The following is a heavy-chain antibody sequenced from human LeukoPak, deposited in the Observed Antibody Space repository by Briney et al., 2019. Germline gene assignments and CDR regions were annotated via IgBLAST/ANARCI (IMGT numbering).Heavy chain of an antibody. CDR3: ARHAYYYGSGSYPAGGPPDV. V-gene: IGHV5-51*01. CDR2: IYPGDSDT. Sequence: GESLKISCKGSGYSFTSYWIGWVRQMPGKGLEWMGIIYPGDSDTRYSPSFQGQVTISADKSISTAYLQWSSLKASDTAMYYCARHAYYYGSGSYPAGGPPDVWGKGTTVTISS. J-gene: IGHJ6*04. CDR1: GYSFTSYW. D-gene: IGHD3-10*01.